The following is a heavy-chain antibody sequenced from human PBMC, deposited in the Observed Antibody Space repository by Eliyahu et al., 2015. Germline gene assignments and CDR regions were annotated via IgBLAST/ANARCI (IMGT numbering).Heavy chain of an antibody. Sequence: QVQLQESGPGXVKPSGTLSLTCAVSXGSISXXSWWSWVRQPPGKGLEWIGEIYHSGNTNYNPSLKSRVTMSVDRSKNQFSLNLNSVTAADTAVYYCARAPGSIKPGTTAWXDPWGQGTLVTVSS. CDR2: IYHSGNT. CDR3: ARAPGSIKPGTTAWXDP. J-gene: IGHJ5*02. D-gene: IGHD1-1*01. CDR1: XGSISXXSW. V-gene: IGHV4-4*02.